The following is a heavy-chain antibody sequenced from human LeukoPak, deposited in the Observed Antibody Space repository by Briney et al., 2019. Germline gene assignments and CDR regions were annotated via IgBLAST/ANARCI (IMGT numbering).Heavy chain of an antibody. CDR3: ARGTGYCSGGSCSDHFDY. J-gene: IGHJ4*02. CDR2: IYYSGST. D-gene: IGHD2-15*01. Sequence: SETLSLTCAAYGGSFSDSYWGWIRQPPGKGLEWIGSIYYSGSTYYNPSLKSRVTISVDTSKNQFSLKLSSVTAADTAVYYCARGTGYCSGGSCSDHFDYWGQGTLVTVSS. CDR1: GGSFSDSY. V-gene: IGHV4-34*01.